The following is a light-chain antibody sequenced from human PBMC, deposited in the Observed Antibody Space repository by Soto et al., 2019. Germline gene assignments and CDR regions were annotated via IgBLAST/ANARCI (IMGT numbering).Light chain of an antibody. CDR1: SSNIGNNY. CDR3: ATWDNSLSAVV. V-gene: IGLV1-51*01. CDR2: DIN. J-gene: IGLJ2*01. Sequence: SKSSSNIGNNYVSWYQQLPGTAPKLLIYDINQRPSGIPDRFSGSKSGTSATLGIAGLQTGDEADYYCATWDNSLSAVVFGGGTKVTVL.